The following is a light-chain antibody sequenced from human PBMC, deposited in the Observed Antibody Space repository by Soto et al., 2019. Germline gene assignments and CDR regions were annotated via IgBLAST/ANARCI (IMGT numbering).Light chain of an antibody. V-gene: IGKV3-20*01. Sequence: EIVLTQSPGTLSLSPGERATLSCRASQSVTNGYLAWYQQKPGQAPRLLIHGASNRATGIPDRFIGSGSGTHFTLTISRLEREDFEVYHCQKYGRSPATFGQGTKLEIK. CDR3: QKYGRSPAT. J-gene: IGKJ2*01. CDR2: GAS. CDR1: QSVTNGY.